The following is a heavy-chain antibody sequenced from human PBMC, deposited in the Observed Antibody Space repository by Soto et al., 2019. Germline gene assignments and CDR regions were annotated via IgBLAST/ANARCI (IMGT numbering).Heavy chain of an antibody. CDR2: IKSHTGGGTT. D-gene: IGHD6-25*01. Sequence: VQLVESGGGLVKPGGSLRLSCTVSGLTFTNAWMTWVRQAPGKGLEWVARIKSHTGGGTTDYAAPLQGRFTISRDDSRNTLFLHMNSLKTEDTAVYFCATAPGYWASAHLDYWGQGTLVTGSS. CDR3: ATAPGYWASAHLDY. CDR1: GLTFTNAW. J-gene: IGHJ4*02. V-gene: IGHV3-15*07.